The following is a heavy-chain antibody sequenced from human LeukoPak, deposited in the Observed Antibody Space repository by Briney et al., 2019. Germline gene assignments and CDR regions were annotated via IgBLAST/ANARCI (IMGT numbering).Heavy chain of an antibody. Sequence: LSLTCTLSGRFICSGGYYWRSFRKPPATASLRIESFYSIRIHYYNPSLKSRVTISVDTSKNQFSLKLSSVTAADTAVYYCARATFVVVPAANLTYYYYGMDVWGQGTTVTVSS. J-gene: IGHJ6*02. D-gene: IGHD2-2*01. CDR2: FYSIRIH. CDR1: GRFICSGGYY. V-gene: IGHV4-31*03. CDR3: ARATFVVVPAANLTYYYYGMDV.